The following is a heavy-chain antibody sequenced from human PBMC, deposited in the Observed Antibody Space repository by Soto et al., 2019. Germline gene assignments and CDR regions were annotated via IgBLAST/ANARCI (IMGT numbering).Heavy chain of an antibody. CDR1: GGSISSYY. CDR2: IYYSGST. D-gene: IGHD3-3*01. J-gene: IGHJ6*02. CDR3: ARGYYDFWSGVYYYGMDV. Sequence: LSLTCTVSGGSISSYYWSWIRQPPGKGLEWIGYIYYSGSTNYNPSLKSRVTISVDTSKNQFSLKLSSVTAADTAVYYCARGYYDFWSGVYYYGMDVWGQGTTVTVSS. V-gene: IGHV4-59*01.